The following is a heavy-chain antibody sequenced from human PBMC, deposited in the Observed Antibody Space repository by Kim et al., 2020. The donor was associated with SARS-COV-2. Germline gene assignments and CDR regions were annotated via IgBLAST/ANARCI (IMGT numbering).Heavy chain of an antibody. V-gene: IGHV3-33*06. CDR3: AKPALSIAAPFDY. CDR1: GFTFSSYG. CDR2: IWYDGSNK. J-gene: IGHJ4*02. Sequence: GSLRLSCAASGFTFSSYGMHWVRQAPGKGLEWVAVIWYDGSNKYYADSVKGRFTISRDNSKNTLYLQMNSLRAEDTAVYYCAKPALSIAAPFDYWGQGTLVTASS. D-gene: IGHD6-25*01.